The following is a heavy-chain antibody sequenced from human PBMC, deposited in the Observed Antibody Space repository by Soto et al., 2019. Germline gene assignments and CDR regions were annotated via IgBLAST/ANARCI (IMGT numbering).Heavy chain of an antibody. Sequence: SETLSLTCTVSGGSISSYYWSWIRQPPGKGLEWIGYNYYSGSTNYNPSLKSRVTISVDTSKNQFSLKLSSVTAVDTAVYYCARDAGTGYFQHWGQGTLVTVSS. J-gene: IGHJ1*01. CDR3: ARDAGTGYFQH. D-gene: IGHD6-13*01. V-gene: IGHV4-59*01. CDR2: NYYSGST. CDR1: GGSISSYY.